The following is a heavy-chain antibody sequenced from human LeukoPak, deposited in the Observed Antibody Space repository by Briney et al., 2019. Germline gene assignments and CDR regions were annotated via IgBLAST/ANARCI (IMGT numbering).Heavy chain of an antibody. J-gene: IGHJ5*02. V-gene: IGHV7-4-1*02. CDR3: ARDRTALRALEDYVWGSYRYWPGFDP. CDR2: INTNTGNP. D-gene: IGHD3-16*02. Sequence: ASVKVSCKASGYTFTSYAMNWVRQAPGQGLEWMGWINTNTGNPTYAQGFTGRFVFSLDTSVSTAYLQISSLKAEDTAVYYCARDRTALRALEDYVWGSYRYWPGFDPWGQGTLVTVSS. CDR1: GYTFTSYA.